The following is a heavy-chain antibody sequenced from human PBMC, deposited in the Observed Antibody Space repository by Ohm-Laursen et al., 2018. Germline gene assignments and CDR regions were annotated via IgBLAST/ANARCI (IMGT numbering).Heavy chain of an antibody. CDR1: GFTFVDYA. Sequence: SLRLSCSASGFTFVDYAMHWVRQPPGKGLEWVSGITSNGRGVGYADSVKGRFTISRDNAKNSLSLQMNSLRPEDTALYYCATKSHRGQGTLVTVSS. CDR3: ATKSH. J-gene: IGHJ4*02. CDR2: ITSNGRGV. V-gene: IGHV3-9*01.